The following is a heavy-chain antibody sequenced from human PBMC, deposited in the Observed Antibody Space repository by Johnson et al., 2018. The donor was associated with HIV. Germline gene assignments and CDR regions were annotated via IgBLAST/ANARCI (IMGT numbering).Heavy chain of an antibody. CDR3: ARRRSYDDAFDI. CDR2: IGTSGDT. CDR1: GFTLSRYD. Sequence: VQLVESGGGLVQPGGSLRLSCAASGFTLSRYDMHWVRQPTVKGLEWVSGIGTSGDTYSGSVKGRFTVSRENAKNFLYLQMNSLRAGDTAIYYCARRRSYDDAFDIWGRGTMVTVSS. J-gene: IGHJ3*02. V-gene: IGHV3-13*01. D-gene: IGHD3-10*01.